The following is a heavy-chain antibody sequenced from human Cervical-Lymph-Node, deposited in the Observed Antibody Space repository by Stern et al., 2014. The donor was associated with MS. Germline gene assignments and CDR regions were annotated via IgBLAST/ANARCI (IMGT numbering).Heavy chain of an antibody. J-gene: IGHJ4*02. CDR1: GFTFSDYS. D-gene: IGHD1-26*01. V-gene: IGHV3-48*01. CDR3: TGGGATSFDY. Sequence: EVQLVESGGGLVQPGGSLRLSCAASGFTFSDYSVNWVRQAPGQGLEWISYISSSNTTIYYADSVKGRFTISRDNAKNSLSLQMNSLRAEDTAVYYCTGGGATSFDYWGQGTLVTVSS. CDR2: ISSSNTTI.